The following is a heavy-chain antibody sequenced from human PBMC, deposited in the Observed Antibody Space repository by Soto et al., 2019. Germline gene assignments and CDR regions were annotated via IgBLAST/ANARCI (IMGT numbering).Heavy chain of an antibody. J-gene: IGHJ4*02. CDR2: IFIDGST. Sequence: EVQVVESGGSLIQPGGSLRLSCAASGFTVSSNYMSWVRQAPGKGLDWISVIFIDGSTYYADSVKGRFTISRDISTNTVYNQMNRLRAEDPSLYYCVRDKGIPLTTWGQGPRVTVS. CDR3: VRDKGIPLTT. D-gene: IGHD3-10*01. CDR1: GFTVSSNY. V-gene: IGHV3-53*01.